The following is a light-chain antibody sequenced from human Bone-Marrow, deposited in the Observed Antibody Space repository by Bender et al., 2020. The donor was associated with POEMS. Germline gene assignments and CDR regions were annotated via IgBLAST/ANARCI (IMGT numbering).Light chain of an antibody. CDR3: CSCVDNYSLV. J-gene: IGLJ3*02. Sequence: QSALTQPASVSGSPGQSITISCSGTRSDVGGFNLISWYQQHPGKAPKLLIYEVAKRPSGVSGRFSGSQSGNTASLTISGLQAEDEADYYCCSCVDNYSLVFGGGTTLTVL. CDR2: EVA. V-gene: IGLV2-23*02. CDR1: RSDVGGFNL.